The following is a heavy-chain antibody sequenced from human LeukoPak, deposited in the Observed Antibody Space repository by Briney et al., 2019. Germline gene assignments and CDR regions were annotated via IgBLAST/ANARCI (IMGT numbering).Heavy chain of an antibody. V-gene: IGHV3-7*01. CDR2: IIQDGQNT. CDR1: GFNFPIYC. CDR3: LTIVETTIDAFDI. D-gene: IGHD1-26*01. J-gene: IGHJ3*02. Sequence: GGSLRLSCRTSGFNFPIYCMTWVRQAPGKGLEWVANIIQDGQNTDYVDSVKGRFTISRDNAKSTLYLQMNSLRAEDTAVYYCLTIVETTIDAFDIWGQGTMVTVSS.